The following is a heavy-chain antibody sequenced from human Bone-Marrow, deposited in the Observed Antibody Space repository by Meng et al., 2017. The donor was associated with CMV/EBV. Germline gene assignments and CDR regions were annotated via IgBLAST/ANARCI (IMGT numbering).Heavy chain of an antibody. Sequence: GGSLRLSCAASGFTFSSYWMHWVRQAPGKGLVWVSVISGGGGSAYYADSVKGRFTISRDNSKNTLYLQMNSLRAEDTAVYYCARGPDFWSGYYVPPFDPWGQGTLVTVSS. D-gene: IGHD3-3*01. CDR2: ISGGGGSA. V-gene: IGHV3-23*01. CDR1: GFTFSSYW. J-gene: IGHJ5*02. CDR3: ARGPDFWSGYYVPPFDP.